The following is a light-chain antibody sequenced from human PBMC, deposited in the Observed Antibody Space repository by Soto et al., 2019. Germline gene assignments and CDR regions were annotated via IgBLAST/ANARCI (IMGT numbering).Light chain of an antibody. CDR1: QSVNSN. J-gene: IGKJ2*01. CDR2: GAS. Sequence: ETVMTQSPATLSVSPGERVTLSCRASQSVNSNLAWYQQKPGQAPRLLSYGASTRATGIPVRFSGSGSGTEFPHTISSLQSEDFAVYYCQQYNNWPPYTFGQGTKLEI. V-gene: IGKV3-15*01. CDR3: QQYNNWPPYT.